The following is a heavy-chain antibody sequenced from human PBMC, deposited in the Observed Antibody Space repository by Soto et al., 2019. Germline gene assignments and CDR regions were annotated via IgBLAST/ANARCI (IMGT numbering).Heavy chain of an antibody. J-gene: IGHJ3*02. Sequence: PGGSLRLSCAASGFTFSSYAMHWVRQAPGKGLEWVAVISYDGSNKYYADSVKGRFTISRDNSKNTLYLQMNSLRAEDTAVYYCARARYCSGGSCRDAFDIWGRGTMVTVSS. CDR1: GFTFSSYA. D-gene: IGHD2-15*01. CDR2: ISYDGSNK. V-gene: IGHV3-30-3*01. CDR3: ARARYCSGGSCRDAFDI.